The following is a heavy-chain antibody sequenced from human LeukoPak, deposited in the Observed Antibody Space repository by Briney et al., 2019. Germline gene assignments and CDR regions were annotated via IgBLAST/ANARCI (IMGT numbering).Heavy chain of an antibody. J-gene: IGHJ3*02. V-gene: IGHV4-59*08. CDR2: IYYSGST. CDR3: ARYYYDSSGYDAFDI. D-gene: IGHD3-22*01. Sequence: SETLSLTCTVSGGSISSYYWSWIRQPPGKGLEWIGYIYYSGSTNYNPSLKSRVTISVDTSKNQFSLKLSSVTAVDTAVYYCARYYYDSSGYDAFDIWGQGTMVTVSS. CDR1: GGSISSYY.